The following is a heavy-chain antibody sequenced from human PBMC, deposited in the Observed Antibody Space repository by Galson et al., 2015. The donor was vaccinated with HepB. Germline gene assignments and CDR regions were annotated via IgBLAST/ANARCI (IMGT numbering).Heavy chain of an antibody. CDR2: ISYDGSGE. Sequence: SLRLSCAASGFTFSRHDMHWVRQAPGKGLEWVALISYDGSGEYYADSVKGRFIISRDNSKNTLYLQMNSLRAEDTAVYYCAKRAQYSSTWGRTRFSSYFDMDVWGQGTTVTVSS. CDR1: GFTFSRHD. J-gene: IGHJ6*02. D-gene: IGHD6-13*01. V-gene: IGHV3-30*18. CDR3: AKRAQYSSTWGRTRFSSYFDMDV.